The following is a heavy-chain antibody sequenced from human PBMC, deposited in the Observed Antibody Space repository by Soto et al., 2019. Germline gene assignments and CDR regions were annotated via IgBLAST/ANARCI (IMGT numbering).Heavy chain of an antibody. D-gene: IGHD3-3*02. CDR1: GGTFRTSA. CDR2: IMPVFPTP. Sequence: GASLKVSCKTSGGTFRTSAISWVRQAPGQGLEWMGGIMPVFPTPDYAQKFQGRVTITADESTGTAYMELSSLRSEDTAVYYCARDKDRQQLGGNYYYIMDVWGQGTTVTVSS. J-gene: IGHJ6*01. CDR3: ARDKDRQQLGGNYYYIMDV. V-gene: IGHV1-69*13.